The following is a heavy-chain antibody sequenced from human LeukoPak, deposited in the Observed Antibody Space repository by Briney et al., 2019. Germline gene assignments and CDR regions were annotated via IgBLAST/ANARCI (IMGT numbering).Heavy chain of an antibody. CDR3: ARPPRIAAAGRNWFDP. J-gene: IGHJ5*02. D-gene: IGHD6-13*01. CDR1: GYTFTGYY. Sequence: ASVKVSCKVSGYTFTGYYMHWVRQAPGQGLEWMGRINPNSGGTNYAQKFQGRVTMTRDTSISTAYMELSRLRSDDTAVYYCARPPRIAAAGRNWFDPWGQGTLVTVSS. CDR2: INPNSGGT. V-gene: IGHV1-2*06.